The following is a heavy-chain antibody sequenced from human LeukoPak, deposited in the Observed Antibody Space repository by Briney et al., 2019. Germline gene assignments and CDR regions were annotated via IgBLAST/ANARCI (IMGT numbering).Heavy chain of an antibody. Sequence: GGSLRLSCAASGFTFSNYAMSWVRQAPGKGLKWVSAISGSDGRTYYADSVKGRFTISRDNSKNTLYLQINSLRAEDTAVYHCAKQSVIGISHFDYWGQGTLVTVSS. CDR1: GFTFSNYA. CDR3: AKQSVIGISHFDY. V-gene: IGHV3-23*01. D-gene: IGHD2-21*01. J-gene: IGHJ4*02. CDR2: ISGSDGRT.